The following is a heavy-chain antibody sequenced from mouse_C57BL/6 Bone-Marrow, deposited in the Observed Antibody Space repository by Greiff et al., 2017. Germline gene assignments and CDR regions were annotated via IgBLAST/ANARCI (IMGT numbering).Heavy chain of an antibody. CDR3: ARRITTVVGYCDV. D-gene: IGHD1-1*01. J-gene: IGHJ1*03. CDR1: GFTFSAYA. Sequence: EVQRVESGGGLVKPGGSLKLSCAASGFTFSAYAMHWVRQAPEKGLEWVAYISSGSSTFYYADTVKGRFTISSDNAKNTLFLQMTSLRSEDTAMYYCARRITTVVGYCDVWGTGTTVTVSS. V-gene: IGHV5-17*01. CDR2: ISSGSSTF.